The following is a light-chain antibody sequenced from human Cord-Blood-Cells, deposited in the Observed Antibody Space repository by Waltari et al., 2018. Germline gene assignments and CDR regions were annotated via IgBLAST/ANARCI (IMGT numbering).Light chain of an antibody. V-gene: IGKV3-15*01. Sequence: EIVMTQSTATLSVSTGDRATLPCRASQSVSSNLDWYQQKPGQAPRRLIYGASTRPTGIPAMFSGSGSRAEFTLTISSLQSEDFAVCYCQQYNNWPRTFGQWTKVEIK. CDR2: GAS. J-gene: IGKJ1*01. CDR1: QSVSSN. CDR3: QQYNNWPRT.